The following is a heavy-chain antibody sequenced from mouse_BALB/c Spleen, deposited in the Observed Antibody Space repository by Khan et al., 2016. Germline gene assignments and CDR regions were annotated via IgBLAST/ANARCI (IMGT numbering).Heavy chain of an antibody. V-gene: IGHV3-1*02. CDR2: INYSGST. CDR3: ARTARIEY. D-gene: IGHD1-2*01. Sequence: EVQLQESGPGLVKPSQSLSLTCTVTGYSITSGYVWNWIRQFPGNKLEWMGYINYSGSTNYNPSLKSRISITRDTSKNQFFLQLNSVTTEDTATYYCARTARIEYWGQGTTLTVSS. J-gene: IGHJ2*01. CDR1: GYSITSGYV.